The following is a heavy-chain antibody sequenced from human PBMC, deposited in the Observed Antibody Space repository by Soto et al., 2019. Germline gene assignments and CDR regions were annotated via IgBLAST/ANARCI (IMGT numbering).Heavy chain of an antibody. CDR1: GFTFSSYS. V-gene: IGHV3-48*01. Sequence: EVQLVESGGGLVQPGGSLRLSCAASGFTFSSYSMNWVRQAPGKGLEWVSYISSSSSTIYYADSVKGRFTISRDNAKNSLYLQMNSLRAEDTAVYYCARGLSVPAATIDYWGQGTLVTVSS. CDR3: ARGLSVPAATIDY. CDR2: ISSSSSTI. J-gene: IGHJ4*02. D-gene: IGHD2-2*01.